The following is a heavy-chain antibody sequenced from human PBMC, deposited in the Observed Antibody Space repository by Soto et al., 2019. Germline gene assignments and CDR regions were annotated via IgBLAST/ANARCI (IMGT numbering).Heavy chain of an antibody. D-gene: IGHD1-26*01. J-gene: IGHJ4*02. Sequence: SETLSLTCIVSGGSVNSGTFYWGWIRQPPGKGLEWIGNIYQSGSTYYNPSLKSRATISVETSKNQLSLRLTSVTAADTALYYCARFRGIYYWIFDFWGQGTLVTVSS. CDR3: ARFRGIYYWIFDF. CDR2: IYQSGST. V-gene: IGHV4-39*01. CDR1: GGSVNSGTFY.